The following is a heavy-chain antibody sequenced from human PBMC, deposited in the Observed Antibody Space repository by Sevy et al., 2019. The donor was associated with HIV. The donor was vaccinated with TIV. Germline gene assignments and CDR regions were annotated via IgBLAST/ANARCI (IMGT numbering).Heavy chain of an antibody. CDR3: TTRPYKYAFDI. J-gene: IGHJ3*02. Sequence: GGSPRLSCAASGFSFTNAWMNWVRQAPGKGLEWVGRIKSKTDGETTDHAAPVQGRFTISRADSKNTLYLQMNSLKTEDTAVYFCTTRPYKYAFDIWGQGTMVTVSS. V-gene: IGHV3-15*07. CDR1: GFSFTNAW. D-gene: IGHD1-1*01. CDR2: IKSKTDGETT.